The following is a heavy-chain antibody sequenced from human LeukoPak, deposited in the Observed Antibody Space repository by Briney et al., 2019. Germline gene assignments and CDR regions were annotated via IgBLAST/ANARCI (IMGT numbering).Heavy chain of an antibody. V-gene: IGHV3-23*01. Sequence: GGSLRLSCVASGFTFGIYGMSWVRQAPGKGLEWVSSISGTGADTYYADSVKGRFTISRENYSLRAEDTAVYYCAKYRPHSYSYREYWGQGTLVTVSS. CDR3: AKYRPHSYSYREY. CDR2: ISGTGADT. D-gene: IGHD5-18*01. J-gene: IGHJ4*02. CDR1: GFTFGIYG.